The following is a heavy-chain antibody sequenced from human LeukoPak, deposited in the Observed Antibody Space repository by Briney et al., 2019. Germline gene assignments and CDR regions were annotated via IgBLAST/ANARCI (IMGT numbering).Heavy chain of an antibody. CDR1: GYTFTSYY. D-gene: IGHD6-19*01. Sequence: ASVKVSCKASGYTFTSYYMHWVRQAPGQGLEWTGIINPSGGYTTYAQNFQGRVTMTRDTSTSTVYMELSSLRSEDTAVYYCARAGSGWFWFDPWGQGTLVTVSS. CDR2: INPSGGYT. V-gene: IGHV1-46*03. J-gene: IGHJ5*02. CDR3: ARAGSGWFWFDP.